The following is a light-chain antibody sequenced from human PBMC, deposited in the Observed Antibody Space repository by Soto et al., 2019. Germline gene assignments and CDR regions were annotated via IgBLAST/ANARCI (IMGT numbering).Light chain of an antibody. V-gene: IGKV3-11*01. CDR3: QQRSNWPFALT. J-gene: IGKJ4*01. CDR1: QSVSSY. Sequence: EVVLTQSPDTLSLSPGERATLSCIASQSVSSYLAWYQQKPGQAPRLLIYDASNRATGIPARFSGSGSGTDFTLTISSLEPEDFAVYYCQQRSNWPFALTFGGGTKVDI. CDR2: DAS.